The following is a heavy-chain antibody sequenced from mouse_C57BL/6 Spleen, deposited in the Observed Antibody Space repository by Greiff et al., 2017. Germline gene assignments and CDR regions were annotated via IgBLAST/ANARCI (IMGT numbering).Heavy chain of an antibody. CDR2: ISSGGDYI. D-gene: IGHD1-1*01. CDR1: GFTFSSYA. Sequence: EVKVVESGEGLVKPGGSLKLSCAASGFTFSSYAMSWVRQTPEKRLEWVAYISSGGDYIYYADTVKGRFTISRDNARNTLYLQMSSLKSEDTAMYYCTRAPLYYGHWYFDVWGTGTTVTVSS. V-gene: IGHV5-9-1*02. CDR3: TRAPLYYGHWYFDV. J-gene: IGHJ1*03.